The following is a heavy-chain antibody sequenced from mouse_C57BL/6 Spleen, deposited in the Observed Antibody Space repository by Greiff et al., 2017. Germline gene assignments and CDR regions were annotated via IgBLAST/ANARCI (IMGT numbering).Heavy chain of an antibody. D-gene: IGHD1-1*01. CDR3: ARYPLYYYGSTLYYAMDY. J-gene: IGHJ4*01. V-gene: IGHV1-42*01. Sequence: EVQLQQSGPELVKPGASVKISCKASGYSFTGYYMNWVKQSPEKSLEWIGEINPSTGGTTYNQKFKAKATLTEDKSSSTAYMQLKSLTSEDSAVYYCARYPLYYYGSTLYYAMDYWGQGTSVTVSS. CDR1: GYSFTGYY. CDR2: INPSTGGT.